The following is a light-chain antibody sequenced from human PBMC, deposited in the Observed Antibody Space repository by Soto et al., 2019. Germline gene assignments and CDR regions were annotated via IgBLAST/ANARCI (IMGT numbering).Light chain of an antibody. J-gene: IGKJ5*01. CDR2: DTS. Sequence: EIVLTQSPATLSLSPGERATLSCRASQSVSGSYLAWYQHKRGQPARLLVYDTSTRATGIPARFSGSGSGTEFTLTISSLQSADSAVYYCQQYSNWPPFTFGQGTRLEI. V-gene: IGKV3-15*01. CDR1: QSVSGSY. CDR3: QQYSNWPPFT.